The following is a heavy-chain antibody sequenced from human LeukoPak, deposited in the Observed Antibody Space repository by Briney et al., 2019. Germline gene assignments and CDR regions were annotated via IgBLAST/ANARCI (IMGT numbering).Heavy chain of an antibody. CDR2: IYPGDSDI. J-gene: IGHJ3*02. V-gene: IGHV5-51*01. CDR1: GYSFASYW. D-gene: IGHD5-18*01. Sequence: GESLKISCKGSGYSFASYWIAWVRQMPGKGLEWMGVIYPGDSDITYSPSFQGQVTISADKSVSTAYLHWSSLKASDTAMYYCARHRGYSLDDAFDIWGQGTMVTVSS. CDR3: ARHRGYSLDDAFDI.